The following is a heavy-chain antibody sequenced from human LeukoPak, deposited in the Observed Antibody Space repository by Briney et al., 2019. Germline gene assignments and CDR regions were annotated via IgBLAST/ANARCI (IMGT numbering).Heavy chain of an antibody. J-gene: IGHJ4*02. CDR2: IIPIFGTA. CDR3: ARTVRRRYSSGWYYFDY. CDR1: GGTFSSYA. D-gene: IGHD6-19*01. V-gene: IGHV1-69*06. Sequence: SVKVSCKASGGTFSSYAISWVRQAPGQGLEWMGGIIPIFGTANYAQKFQGRVTITADKSTSTAYMELSSLRSEDTAVYYCARTVRRRYSSGWYYFDYWGQGTLVTVSS.